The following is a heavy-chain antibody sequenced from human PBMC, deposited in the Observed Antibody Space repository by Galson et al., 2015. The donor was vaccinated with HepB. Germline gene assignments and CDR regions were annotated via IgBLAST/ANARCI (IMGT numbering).Heavy chain of an antibody. CDR1: GYTFTSYG. J-gene: IGHJ4*02. V-gene: IGHV1-18*01. CDR2: ISAYNDNT. CDR3: ATTQGYSSGWYPPGY. Sequence: SVKVSCKASGYTFTSYGISWVRQAPGQGLEWMGWISAYNDNTNYAQKLQGRVTMTTDTSTSTAYMELRSLRSDDTAVYYCATTQGYSSGWYPPGYWGQGTLVTVSS. D-gene: IGHD6-19*01.